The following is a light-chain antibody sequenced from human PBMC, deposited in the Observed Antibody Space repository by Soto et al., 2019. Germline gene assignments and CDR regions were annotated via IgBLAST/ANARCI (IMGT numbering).Light chain of an antibody. V-gene: IGLV2-18*02. CDR2: EVS. CDR3: SSYTSSSTRV. Sequence: QSVLTQPPSVSGSPGQSVTISCSGTIDDVTAYYRVSWYQQTPGTAPKLMIYEVSDRPSGVSNRFSGSKSGNTASLTISGLLAEDEADYYCSSYTSSSTRVFGGGTKLTVL. CDR1: IDDVTAYYR. J-gene: IGLJ3*02.